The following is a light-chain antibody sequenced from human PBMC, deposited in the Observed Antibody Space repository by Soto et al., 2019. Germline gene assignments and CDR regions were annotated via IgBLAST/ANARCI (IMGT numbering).Light chain of an antibody. V-gene: IGKV3-15*01. CDR2: GAS. Sequence: EIVMTQSPATLSVSPGERATLSCRASQSVSSNLAWYQQKPGQAPRLLIYGASTRATGIPARFSGSGSGTEFNLTISSLQSEDFAVYYCQQYNNWPPLTFAGGTKVEIK. CDR1: QSVSSN. J-gene: IGKJ4*01. CDR3: QQYNNWPPLT.